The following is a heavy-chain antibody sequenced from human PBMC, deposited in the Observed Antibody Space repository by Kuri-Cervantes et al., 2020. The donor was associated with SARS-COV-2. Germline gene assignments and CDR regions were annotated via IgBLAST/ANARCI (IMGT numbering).Heavy chain of an antibody. D-gene: IGHD5-18*01. J-gene: IGHJ5*02. V-gene: IGHV4-38-2*01. CDR3: ARHSPPGYSYGVGGWFDP. Sequence: GSLRLSCAVSGYSISSGYYWGWIRQPPGKGLEWIGSIYHSGSTYYNPSLKSRVTISVDTSKNQFSLKLSSVTAADTAVYYCARHSPPGYSYGVGGWFDPWGQGTLVTVSS. CDR1: GYSISSGYY. CDR2: IYHSGST.